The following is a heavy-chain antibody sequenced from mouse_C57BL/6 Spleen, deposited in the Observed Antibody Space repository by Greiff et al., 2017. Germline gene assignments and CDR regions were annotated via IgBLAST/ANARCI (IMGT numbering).Heavy chain of an antibody. CDR1: GFTFSSYG. CDR3: ARLGSNLYFDY. V-gene: IGHV5-6*01. D-gene: IGHD2-5*01. CDR2: ISSGGSYT. J-gene: IGHJ2*01. Sequence: EVQRVEPGGDLVKPGGSLKLSCAASGFTFSSYGMSWVRQTPDKRLEWVATISSGGSYTYYPDSVKGRFTISRDNPTNTLYLQLSSLKSEATAVYYCARLGSNLYFDYWGQGTTLTVSS.